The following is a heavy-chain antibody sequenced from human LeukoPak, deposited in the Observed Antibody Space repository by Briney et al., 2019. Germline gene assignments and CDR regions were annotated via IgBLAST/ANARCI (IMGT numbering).Heavy chain of an antibody. CDR3: AKDRIAVAGTFGY. CDR1: GFIFSSYS. Sequence: GGSLRLSCAASGFIFSSYSMSWVRQAPGKGLEWVSVITGSGGNTYYADSVKGRFTISRDNSKNTLYLQMNSLRAEDTAVYYCAKDRIAVAGTFGYWGQGTLVTVSS. V-gene: IGHV3-23*01. J-gene: IGHJ4*02. CDR2: ITGSGGNT. D-gene: IGHD6-19*01.